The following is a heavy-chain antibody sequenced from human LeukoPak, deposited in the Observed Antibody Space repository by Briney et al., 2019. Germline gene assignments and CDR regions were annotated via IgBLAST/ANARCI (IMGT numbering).Heavy chain of an antibody. CDR3: ARGPPTGGGAYDGDY. CDR1: ELNFENHW. D-gene: IGHD2-8*02. J-gene: IGHJ4*01. Sequence: GGSLRLPCAASELNFENHWMHWVRQVPGKGLEWVSRTDAGGSSTSYADSVRGRFSISRDNGKSTLYLQMNSLRVEDTAVYYCARGPPTGGGAYDGDYWGHGTLVTVSS. V-gene: IGHV3-74*01. CDR2: TDAGGSST.